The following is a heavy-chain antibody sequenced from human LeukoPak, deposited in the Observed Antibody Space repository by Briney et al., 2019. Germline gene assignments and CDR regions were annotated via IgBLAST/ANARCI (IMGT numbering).Heavy chain of an antibody. Sequence: GGSLRLSCAASGFTFNSYAMSWVRQAPGKGLEWVSVISGSGGSTYYADSVKGRFTISRDNSKNTLYLQMNSLRAEDTAVYYCAKRFMVVVTQDDYVDHWGQGTLVTVSS. V-gene: IGHV3-23*01. CDR1: GFTFNSYA. J-gene: IGHJ4*02. D-gene: IGHD3-22*01. CDR2: ISGSGGST. CDR3: AKRFMVVVTQDDYVDH.